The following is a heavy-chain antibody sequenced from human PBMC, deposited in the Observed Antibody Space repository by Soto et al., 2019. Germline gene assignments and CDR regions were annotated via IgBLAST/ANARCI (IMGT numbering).Heavy chain of an antibody. V-gene: IGHV4-39*01. J-gene: IGHJ5*02. CDR1: GGSVSSSYYY. Sequence: TSETLSLTCTVSGGSVSSSYYYWGWIRQPPGKGLEWIGSIYYSGSAYYNPSLKSRVTISVDTSKNQFSLKLSSVTAADTAVYYCARQGVAAAGRTFDPWGQGTLVTVSS. CDR3: ARQGVAAAGRTFDP. CDR2: IYYSGSA. D-gene: IGHD6-13*01.